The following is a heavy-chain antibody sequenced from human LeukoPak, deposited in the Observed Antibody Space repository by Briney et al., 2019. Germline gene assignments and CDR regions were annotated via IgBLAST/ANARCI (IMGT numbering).Heavy chain of an antibody. CDR3: ARDTYYDSSGSDY. CDR2: ITPSSATT. J-gene: IGHJ4*02. Sequence: GASVKVSCKASGYTFTSYYIHWVRQAPGQGLEWMGVITPSSATTNYAQRFQGRVTMTRDTSTSTVYMELSSLRSEDTAVYYCARDTYYDSSGSDYWGQGTLVTVSS. CDR1: GYTFTSYY. D-gene: IGHD3-22*01. V-gene: IGHV1-46*01.